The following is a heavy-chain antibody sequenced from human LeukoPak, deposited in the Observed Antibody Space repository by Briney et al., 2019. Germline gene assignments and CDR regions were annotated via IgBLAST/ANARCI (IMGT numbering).Heavy chain of an antibody. Sequence: SETLSLTCTVSGGSISSSSHYWGWIRQPPGKGLEWIGSIYYSGSTYYNPSLKSRVTISADTSQNQFSLKLSSVTAADTAVYYCASRKLGNDYWGQGTLVTVSS. D-gene: IGHD7-27*01. CDR1: GGSISSSSHY. CDR2: IYYSGST. J-gene: IGHJ4*02. V-gene: IGHV4-39*07. CDR3: ASRKLGNDY.